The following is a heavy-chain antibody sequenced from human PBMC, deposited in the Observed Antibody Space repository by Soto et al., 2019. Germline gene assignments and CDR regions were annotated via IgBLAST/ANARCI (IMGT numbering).Heavy chain of an antibody. CDR2: ISSYNGNT. D-gene: IGHD1-26*01. V-gene: IGHV1-18*01. CDR1: GYTFPSYG. J-gene: IGHJ4*01. CDR3: ARDRGSYALDY. Sequence: QVQLVQSGAEVKKPGASVKVSCKASGYTFPSYGIIWVRQAPGQGLEWMGWISSYNGNTHYAQKLQGRVTMTTDTSASTAYMELRRLRSYDTAVYYCARDRGSYALDYWGHGTLGTVSS.